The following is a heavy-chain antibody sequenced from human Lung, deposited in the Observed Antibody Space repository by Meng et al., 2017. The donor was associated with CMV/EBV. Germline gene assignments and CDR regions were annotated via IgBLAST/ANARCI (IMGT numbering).Heavy chain of an antibody. CDR2: FDFEHGEK. J-gene: IGHJ5*02. CDR3: ANSFMGGFDP. V-gene: IGHV1-24*01. Sequence: KVSCQVSGYILSNMPLHAVRQAPGKGVEWMGGFDFEHGEKIYAQQFQGRVTMTEDIFTDTAYMELTSLRFEDTAVYFCANSFMGGFDPWGQGTLVTVSS. D-gene: IGHD3-3*02. CDR1: GYILSNMP.